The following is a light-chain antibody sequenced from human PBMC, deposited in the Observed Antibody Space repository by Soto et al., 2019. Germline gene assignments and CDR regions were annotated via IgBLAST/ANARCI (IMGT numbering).Light chain of an antibody. Sequence: EIVMTQSPPTLSVSPGVSATLSCWASQSISSKLAWYQLRPGQAPRLLIYGAFTRATGVPARFSGSGSGTEFTLTITSLQSEDFAVYYCQQYHTWPPLTFGGGTKVEIK. CDR1: QSISSK. CDR3: QQYHTWPPLT. CDR2: GAF. J-gene: IGKJ4*01. V-gene: IGKV3-15*01.